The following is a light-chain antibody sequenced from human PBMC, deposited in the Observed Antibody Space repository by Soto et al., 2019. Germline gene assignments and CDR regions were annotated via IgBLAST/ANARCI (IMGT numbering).Light chain of an antibody. CDR3: QHYNDWPPWT. Sequence: EIVMTQSPATLSVSPGERATLSCRASQNVGSNLAWYQQKPGQAPRLLMYGASIRATSTPARFSGSGSGTEFTLIISSLQSEDFAAYYCQHYNDWPPWTFGQGTKVEV. CDR2: GAS. V-gene: IGKV3-15*01. J-gene: IGKJ1*01. CDR1: QNVGSN.